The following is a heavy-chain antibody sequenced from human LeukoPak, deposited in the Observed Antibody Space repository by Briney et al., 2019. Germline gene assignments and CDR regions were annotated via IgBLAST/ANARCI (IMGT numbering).Heavy chain of an antibody. CDR1: GFTFSSYA. CDR2: VSGSSGST. V-gene: IGHV3-23*01. CDR3: AKDPPAD. J-gene: IGHJ4*02. Sequence: GGSLRRSCAASGFTFSSYAMSWVRQAPGKGLEWLSGVSGSSGSTYYADSVKGRFTISRDNSKNTLYLQMNSLKAEDTAVYYCAKDPPADWGQGTLVTVSS.